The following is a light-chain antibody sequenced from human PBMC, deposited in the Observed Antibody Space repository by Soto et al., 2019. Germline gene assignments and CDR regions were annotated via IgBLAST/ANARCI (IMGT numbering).Light chain of an antibody. CDR2: EVT. V-gene: IGLV2-14*01. Sequence: QSDLSQPACVSVSPGQTITSSCTGTSTDVGGYNAVSWYQHHPGKAPKLIIYEVTHRPSGVSDRFSASKSGNTASLTISGLQAEDEADYYCNSFRVSHLYVFGTGTKVTVL. CDR1: STDVGGYNA. J-gene: IGLJ1*01. CDR3: NSFRVSHLYV.